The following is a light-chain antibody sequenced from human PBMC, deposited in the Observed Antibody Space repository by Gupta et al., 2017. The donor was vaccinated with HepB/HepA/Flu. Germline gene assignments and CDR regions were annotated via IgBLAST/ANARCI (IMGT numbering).Light chain of an antibody. Sequence: EIVMTQSPTTLSVSPGERATLSCRAGQSVKTNLAWYQHKPGQAPRLLIYGASTRATGIPARFSGSGYGTEFTLTISSRQSEDFAVYYCQQYNNWPPGPFGQGTKLEIK. CDR3: QQYNNWPPGP. CDR1: QSVKTN. J-gene: IGKJ2*01. V-gene: IGKV3-15*01. CDR2: GAS.